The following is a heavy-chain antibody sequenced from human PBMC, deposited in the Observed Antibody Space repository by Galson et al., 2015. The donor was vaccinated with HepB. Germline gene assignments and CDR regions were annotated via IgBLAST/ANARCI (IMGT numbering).Heavy chain of an antibody. CDR2: ISGSGGST. D-gene: IGHD2-2*01. CDR1: GFTFSSYG. Sequence: SLRLSCAASGFTFSSYGMSWVRQAPGKGLEWVSAISGSGGSTYYADSVKGRFTISRDNSKNTLYLQMNSLRAEDTAVYYCAKEMYQMLPDYYGMDVWGQGTTGTASS. V-gene: IGHV3-23*01. CDR3: AKEMYQMLPDYYGMDV. J-gene: IGHJ6*02.